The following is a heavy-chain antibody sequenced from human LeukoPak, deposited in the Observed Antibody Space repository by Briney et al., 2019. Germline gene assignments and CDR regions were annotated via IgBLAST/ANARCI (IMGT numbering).Heavy chain of an antibody. CDR3: ASGGGYAYY. Sequence: KSSETLSLTCAVYGGSFSGYYWSWIRQPPGKGLEWIGEINHSGSTNYNPSLKSRVTISVDTYKNLFSLKLISVTAADAAVFYCASGGGYAYYWGEATLVTVSS. CDR1: GGSFSGYY. D-gene: IGHD3-16*01. CDR2: INHSGST. J-gene: IGHJ4*02. V-gene: IGHV4-34*01.